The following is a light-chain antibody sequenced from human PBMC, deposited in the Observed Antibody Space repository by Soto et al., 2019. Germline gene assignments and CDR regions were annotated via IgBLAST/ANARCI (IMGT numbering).Light chain of an antibody. J-gene: IGLJ3*02. Sequence: QSVLTQPPSASGTPGQSVTISCSGSSSNIGSNTVNWYQQLPGTAPKLLIYSNNQRPSGVPVRFSGSKSGTSASLAISGLQSEDETDYYCAAWDDSLNGWVFGGGTKLTVL. CDR2: SNN. V-gene: IGLV1-44*01. CDR1: SSNIGSNT. CDR3: AAWDDSLNGWV.